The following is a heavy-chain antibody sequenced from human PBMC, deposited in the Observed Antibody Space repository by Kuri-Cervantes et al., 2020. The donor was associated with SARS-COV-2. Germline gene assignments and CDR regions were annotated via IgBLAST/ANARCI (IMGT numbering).Heavy chain of an antibody. CDR2: IYYSGSA. V-gene: IGHV4-30-4*08. J-gene: IGHJ6*03. D-gene: IGHD1-1*01. CDR3: ARDSRSSYQVLLDHYFYSYMDV. CDR1: GGSLGSGDYY. Sequence: SETLSLTCTVSGGSLGSGDYYWTWVWQPPGKGLEWIGNIYYSGSAFYNPSLKSRVTMSLDMSKSQFSLKLTSVTAADTAVYYCARDSRSSYQVLLDHYFYSYMDVWDKGTTVTVSS.